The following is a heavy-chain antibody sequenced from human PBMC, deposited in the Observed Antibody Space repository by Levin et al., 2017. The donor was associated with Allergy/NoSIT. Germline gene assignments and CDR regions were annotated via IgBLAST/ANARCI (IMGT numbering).Heavy chain of an antibody. D-gene: IGHD2-2*01. V-gene: IGHV1-2*02. CDR3: ARAAEVPAAMRSPLGYYYYYYYMDV. Sequence: ASVKVSCKASGYTFTGYYMHWVRQAPGQGLEWMGWINPNSGGTNYAQKFQDRVTMTRDTSISTAYMELSRLRSDDTAVYYCARAAEVPAAMRSPLGYYYYYYYMDVWGKGTTVTVSS. CDR1: GYTFTGYY. J-gene: IGHJ6*03. CDR2: INPNSGGT.